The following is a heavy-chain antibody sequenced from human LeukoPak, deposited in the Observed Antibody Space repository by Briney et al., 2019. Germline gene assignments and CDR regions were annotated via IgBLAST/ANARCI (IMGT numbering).Heavy chain of an antibody. V-gene: IGHV4-34*01. Sequence: SETLSVTCAVSGGSFSGYYGTWMRQTPEKGLEWMGGMNPSGGTNYSPSLKSRVTISVDTSKNQFSLELSSVTAADTAVYYCARGRQDVTMIVVVMTAVSYYLDVWGKGTTVTVS. CDR3: ARGRQDVTMIVVVMTAVSYYLDV. D-gene: IGHD3-22*01. J-gene: IGHJ6*03. CDR2: MNPSGGT. CDR1: GGSFSGYY.